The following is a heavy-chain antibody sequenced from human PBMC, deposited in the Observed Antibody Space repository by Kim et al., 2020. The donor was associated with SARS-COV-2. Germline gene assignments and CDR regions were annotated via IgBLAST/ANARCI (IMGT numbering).Heavy chain of an antibody. CDR1: GFTVSSNY. CDR3: ARGAPQYDGYFDY. Sequence: GGSLRLSCAASGFTVSSNYMSWVRQAPGKGLEWVSVIYSGGSTYYADSVKGRFTISRHNSKNTLYLQMNSLRAEDTAVYYCARGAPQYDGYFDYWGQGTLVTVSS. J-gene: IGHJ4*02. D-gene: IGHD3-16*01. V-gene: IGHV3-53*04. CDR2: IYSGGST.